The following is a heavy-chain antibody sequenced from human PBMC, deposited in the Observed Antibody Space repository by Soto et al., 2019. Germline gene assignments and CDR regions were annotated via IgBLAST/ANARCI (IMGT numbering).Heavy chain of an antibody. CDR1: GGTFSSYA. Sequence: QVQLVQSGAEVKKPGSLVKVSCKASGGTFSSYAISWVRQAPGQGLEWMGGIIPIFGTANYAQKFQGRVTITADESTSTAYMELSSLRSEDTAVYYCATGIAVAGTPAVYGMDVWGQGTTVTVSS. J-gene: IGHJ6*02. CDR2: IIPIFGTA. V-gene: IGHV1-69*01. D-gene: IGHD6-19*01. CDR3: ATGIAVAGTPAVYGMDV.